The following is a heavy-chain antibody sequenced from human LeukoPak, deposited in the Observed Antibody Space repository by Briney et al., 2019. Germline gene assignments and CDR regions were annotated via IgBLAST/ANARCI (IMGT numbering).Heavy chain of an antibody. V-gene: IGHV3-23*01. D-gene: IGHD3-22*01. CDR3: AKEYYYDSSVQGAFDI. CDR1: GFTFSTYS. J-gene: IGHJ3*02. Sequence: GRSLRLSCAASGFTFSTYSMNWVRQAPGKGLQWVSTISGSGGSTYYADSVKGRFTISRDNSKNTLYLQMNSLRAEDTAVYYCAKEYYYDSSVQGAFDIWGQGTMVTVSS. CDR2: ISGSGGST.